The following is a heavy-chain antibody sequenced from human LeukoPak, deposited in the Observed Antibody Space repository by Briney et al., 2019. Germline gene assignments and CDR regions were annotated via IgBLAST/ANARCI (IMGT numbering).Heavy chain of an antibody. D-gene: IGHD3-22*01. Sequence: GASVKVSCKASGYTFTGYYMHWVRQAPGQGLEWMGWINPNSGGTNYAQKFQGRVTMTRDTSISTAYMELSRLRSDDTAVYYCARGSDYYDSSTSFDYWGQGTLVTVSS. CDR1: GYTFTGYY. V-gene: IGHV1-2*02. J-gene: IGHJ4*02. CDR2: INPNSGGT. CDR3: ARGSDYYDSSTSFDY.